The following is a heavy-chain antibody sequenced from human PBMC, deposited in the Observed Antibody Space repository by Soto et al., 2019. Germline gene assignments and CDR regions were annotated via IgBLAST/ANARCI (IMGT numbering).Heavy chain of an antibody. CDR3: ARDFTDSSGPTLGMGV. D-gene: IGHD6-19*01. Sequence: QVQLQESGPGLVKPSQTLSLTCTVSGGSISSGGYYWSWIRQHPGKGLEWIGYIYYSGSTYYNPSLKSRVTISVXAXKXXFSLKLSSVTAADTAVYYCARDFTDSSGPTLGMGVWGQGTTVTVSS. CDR1: GGSISSGGYY. CDR2: IYYSGST. V-gene: IGHV4-31*03. J-gene: IGHJ6*02.